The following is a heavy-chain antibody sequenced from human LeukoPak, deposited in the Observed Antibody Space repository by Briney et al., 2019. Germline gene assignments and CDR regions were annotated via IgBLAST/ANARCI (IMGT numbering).Heavy chain of an antibody. CDR1: GGSISSGSYY. CDR2: IFTSGST. J-gene: IGHJ4*02. CDR3: ARHPYGSGSYLDY. Sequence: SETLSLTCTVSGGSISSGSYYWSRIRQPAGTGLEWVGRIFTSGSTNYNPSLKSRVTISVDTSRNQFSLKLSSVTAADTAVYYCARHPYGSGSYLDYWGQGTLVTVSS. V-gene: IGHV4-61*02. D-gene: IGHD3-10*01.